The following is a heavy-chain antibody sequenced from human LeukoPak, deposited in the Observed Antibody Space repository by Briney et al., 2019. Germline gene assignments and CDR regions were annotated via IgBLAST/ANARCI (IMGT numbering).Heavy chain of an antibody. D-gene: IGHD6-19*01. Sequence: GGSLRLSCAASGFTFSSYSMNWVRQAPGKVLEWVSYISSSSSTIYYADSVKGRFTISRDNAKNSLYLQMNSLRAEDTAVYYCARGSSGWYNWFDPWGQGTLVTVSS. CDR2: ISSSSSTI. CDR3: ARGSSGWYNWFDP. V-gene: IGHV3-48*01. CDR1: GFTFSSYS. J-gene: IGHJ5*02.